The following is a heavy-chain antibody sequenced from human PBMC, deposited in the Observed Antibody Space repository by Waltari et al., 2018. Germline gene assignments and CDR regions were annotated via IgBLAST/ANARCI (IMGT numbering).Heavy chain of an antibody. V-gene: IGHV4-39*01. CDR2: VSYRDTT. CDR1: GVSITSNRHY. Sequence: QLQLQESGPRLVRPSETLSLICRVSGVSITSNRHYWAWIRQSPGQGLEWIGTVSYRDTTDSSPSLKSRVGVSRYTSKNQVSLILGSVTAADMAVYYCATYIGASVGTAAFDVWGQGTMVTVSS. D-gene: IGHD5-12*01. J-gene: IGHJ3*01. CDR3: ATYIGASVGTAAFDV.